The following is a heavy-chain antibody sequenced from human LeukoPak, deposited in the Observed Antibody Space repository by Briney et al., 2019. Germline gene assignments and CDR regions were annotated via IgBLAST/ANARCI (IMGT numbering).Heavy chain of an antibody. CDR3: ARGHSSSWSYSPD. CDR2: IKQDGSEK. J-gene: IGHJ4*02. Sequence: PGRSLRLSCAASGFTFSSYWMSWVRQAPGKGLEWVANIKQDGSEKYYVDSVKGRFTISRDNAKNSLYLQMNSLRAEDTAVYYCARGHSSSWSYSPDWGQGTLVTVSS. V-gene: IGHV3-7*01. D-gene: IGHD6-13*01. CDR1: GFTFSSYW.